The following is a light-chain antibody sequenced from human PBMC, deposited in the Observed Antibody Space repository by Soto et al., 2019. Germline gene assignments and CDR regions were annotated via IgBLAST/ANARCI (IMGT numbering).Light chain of an antibody. CDR3: QQFYSYST. CDR1: QSISSW. V-gene: IGKV1-5*03. J-gene: IGKJ1*01. Sequence: DVQMTQSPSTLSASVGDRVTITCRASQSISSWLAWYQQKPGKAPKLLIYKASSLESGVPLRFSASGSGTEFSLTISSLQPGDFATYYCQQFYSYSTFGQGTKVDIK. CDR2: KAS.